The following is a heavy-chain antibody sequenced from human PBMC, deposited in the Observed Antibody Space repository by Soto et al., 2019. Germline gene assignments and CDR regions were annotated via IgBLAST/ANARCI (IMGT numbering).Heavy chain of an antibody. D-gene: IGHD6-13*01. CDR1: GFTFSSYA. V-gene: IGHV3-23*01. Sequence: RGSLRLSCAASGFTFSSYAMSWVRQAPGKGLEWVSAISGSGGNTYYADSVKGRFTISRDNSKNTLYLQMNSLGAEDTAVYYRAKPANAGTPPYGMNVWGQGTTVTVFS. CDR2: ISGSGGNT. CDR3: AKPANAGTPPYGMNV. J-gene: IGHJ6*02.